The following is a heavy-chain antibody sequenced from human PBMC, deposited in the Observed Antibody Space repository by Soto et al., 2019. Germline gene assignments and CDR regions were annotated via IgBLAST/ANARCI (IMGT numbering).Heavy chain of an antibody. Sequence: LPLTCTVSGGSITRSDYHWSWTRQSPAKGPERIGYIHNIGTSFYNPSLRGRVTVTLDTSRSQFSLTLASVTAADTAVYYCVRGARIAASQLDYWGQGIPVTVSS. V-gene: IGHV4-30-4*01. CDR1: GGSITRSDYH. CDR2: IHNIGTS. CDR3: VRGARIAASQLDY. J-gene: IGHJ4*02. D-gene: IGHD6-6*01.